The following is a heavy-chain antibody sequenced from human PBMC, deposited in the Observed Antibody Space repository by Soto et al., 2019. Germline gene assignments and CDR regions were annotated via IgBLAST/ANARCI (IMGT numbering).Heavy chain of an antibody. CDR2: ISSSSSYI. CDR3: AXDSVLGGGDYYYYGMDV. CDR1: GFTFSSYS. D-gene: IGHD3-10*01. V-gene: IGHV3-21*01. Sequence: GGSLRLSCAASGFTFSSYSMNWVRQAPGKGLEWVSSISSSSSYIYYADSVKGRFTISRDNAKNSLYLQMNSLRAEDTAVYYCAXDSVLGGGDYYYYGMDVWGQGTTVTVSS. J-gene: IGHJ6*02.